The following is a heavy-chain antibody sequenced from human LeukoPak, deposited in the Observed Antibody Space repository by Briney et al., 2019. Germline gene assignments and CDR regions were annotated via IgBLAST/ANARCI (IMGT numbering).Heavy chain of an antibody. V-gene: IGHV1-2*02. J-gene: IGHJ4*02. CDR1: GYTFTGYY. Sequence: ASVKVSCKASGYTFTGYYMHWVRQAPGQGLEWMGWINPNSGGTNYAQKFQGRVTMTRDTSISTAYMKLSRLRSDDTAVYYCARVVNSSSFRGFDYWGQGTLVTVSS. CDR2: INPNSGGT. CDR3: ARVVNSSSFRGFDY. D-gene: IGHD6-6*01.